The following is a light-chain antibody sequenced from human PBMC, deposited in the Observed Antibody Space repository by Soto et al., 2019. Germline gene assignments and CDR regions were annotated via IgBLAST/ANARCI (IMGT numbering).Light chain of an antibody. Sequence: DIQMTQSPSSLSASVGHRVTITCRASQSISSYLNWYQQKPGKAPKLLIYAASSLQSGVPSRFSGSGSGTDFTLTISSLKPEDFATYYCQQSYSTPTFGQGTRLEIK. CDR3: QQSYSTPT. J-gene: IGKJ5*01. V-gene: IGKV1-39*01. CDR1: QSISSY. CDR2: AAS.